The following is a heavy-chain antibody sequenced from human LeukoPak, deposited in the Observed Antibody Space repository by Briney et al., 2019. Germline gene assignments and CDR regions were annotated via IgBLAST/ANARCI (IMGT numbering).Heavy chain of an antibody. Sequence: SETLSLTCAVYGGSFSGYYWSWIRQPPGKGLEWIGEINHSGSTNYNPSLKGRVTISVDTSKNQFSLKLSSVTAADTAVYYCARLKVVGATHPFDYWGQGTLVTVSS. D-gene: IGHD1-26*01. CDR2: INHSGST. CDR1: GGSFSGYY. J-gene: IGHJ4*02. V-gene: IGHV4-34*01. CDR3: ARLKVVGATHPFDY.